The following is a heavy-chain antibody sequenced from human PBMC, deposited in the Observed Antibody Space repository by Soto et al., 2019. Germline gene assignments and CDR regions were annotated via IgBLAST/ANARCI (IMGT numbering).Heavy chain of an antibody. CDR2: IYYSGST. CDR1: GGSISSYY. CDR3: ARQDRYSKAFDY. Sequence: PSETLSLTCTVPGGSISSYYWSWIRQPPGKGLEWIGYIYYSGSTNYNPSLKSRVTISVDTSKNQFSLKLSSVTAADTAVYYCARQDRYSKAFDYWGQGTLVTVSS. V-gene: IGHV4-59*08. J-gene: IGHJ4*02. D-gene: IGHD5-18*01.